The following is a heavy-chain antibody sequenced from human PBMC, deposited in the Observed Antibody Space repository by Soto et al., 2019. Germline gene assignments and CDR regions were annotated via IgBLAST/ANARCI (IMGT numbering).Heavy chain of an antibody. V-gene: IGHV1-69*13. J-gene: IGHJ4*02. CDR1: GGTFSSYA. CDR2: IIPIFGTA. D-gene: IGHD1-1*01. Sequence: SVKVSCKASGGTFSSYAISWVRQAPGQGLEWMGGIIPIFGTANYAQKFQGRVTITADESTSTAYMELSGLRSEDTAVYYCARGYGTIYYFDYWGQGTLVTVSS. CDR3: ARGYGTIYYFDY.